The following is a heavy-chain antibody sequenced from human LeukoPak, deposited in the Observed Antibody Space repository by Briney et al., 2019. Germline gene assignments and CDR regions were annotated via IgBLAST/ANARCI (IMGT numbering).Heavy chain of an antibody. CDR2: IYYSGST. CDR3: AREKSIAAAGGHFDY. J-gene: IGHJ4*02. CDR1: GGSISSSSYY. V-gene: IGHV4-39*07. D-gene: IGHD6-13*01. Sequence: PSETLSLTCTVSGGSISSSSYYWGWIRQPPGKGLEWIGSIYYSGSTYYNPSLKSRVTISVDTSKNQFSLKLSSVTAADTAVYYCAREKSIAAAGGHFDYWGQGTLVTVSS.